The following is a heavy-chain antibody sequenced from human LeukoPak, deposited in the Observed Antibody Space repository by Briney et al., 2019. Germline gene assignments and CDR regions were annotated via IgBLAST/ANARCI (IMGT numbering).Heavy chain of an antibody. CDR3: ARQLLWLGELYYFDY. J-gene: IGHJ4*02. CDR2: IYYSGST. D-gene: IGHD3-10*01. CDR1: GGSISSYY. V-gene: IGHV4-59*08. Sequence: SETLSLTCTVSGGSISSYYWSWIRQPSGKGLEWIGYIYYSGSTNYNPSLKSRVTISVDTSKNQFSLKLSSVTAADTAVYYCARQLLWLGELYYFDYWGQGTLVTVSS.